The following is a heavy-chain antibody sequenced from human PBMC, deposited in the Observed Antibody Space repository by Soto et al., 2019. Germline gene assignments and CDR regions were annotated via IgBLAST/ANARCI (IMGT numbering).Heavy chain of an antibody. D-gene: IGHD2-21*02. Sequence: QVQLVESGGGVVQPGRSLRLSCAASGFTFRNFGMHWVRQAPGKGLEWVAVISYDGTNKYYADSVKGRFTISRDNSNNTLYLQINRLRAEDTAVYYCAKAVPPFVVVTASDYWGQGTLVTVSP. J-gene: IGHJ4*02. V-gene: IGHV3-30*18. CDR1: GFTFRNFG. CDR3: AKAVPPFVVVTASDY. CDR2: ISYDGTNK.